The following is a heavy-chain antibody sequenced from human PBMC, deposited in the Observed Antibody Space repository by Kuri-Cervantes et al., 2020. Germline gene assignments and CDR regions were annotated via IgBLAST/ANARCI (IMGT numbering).Heavy chain of an antibody. Sequence: GESLKIYCAAAGFTFSSYGKHWVRQAPDKGLEWVAFIRYDGSNKYYADSVKGRFTISRDNSKNTLYPQMNSLRAEDTAVYYCYGVDAFDIWGQGTMVTVSS. V-gene: IGHV3-30*02. J-gene: IGHJ3*02. D-gene: IGHD3-10*01. CDR1: GFTFSSYG. CDR2: IRYDGSNK. CDR3: YGVDAFDI.